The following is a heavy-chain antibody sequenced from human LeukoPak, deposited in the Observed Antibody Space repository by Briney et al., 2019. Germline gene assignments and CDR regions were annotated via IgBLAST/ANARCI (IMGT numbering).Heavy chain of an antibody. V-gene: IGHV3-23*01. Sequence: GGSLRLSCAASGFTFSSYAMSWVRQAPGKGLEWVSAISGSGGSTYYVDSVKGRFTISRDNSKNTLYLQMNSLRAEDTAVYYCARVSEYSSSPGPMDVWGKGTTVTVSS. CDR1: GFTFSSYA. J-gene: IGHJ6*04. D-gene: IGHD6-6*01. CDR3: ARVSEYSSSPGPMDV. CDR2: ISGSGGST.